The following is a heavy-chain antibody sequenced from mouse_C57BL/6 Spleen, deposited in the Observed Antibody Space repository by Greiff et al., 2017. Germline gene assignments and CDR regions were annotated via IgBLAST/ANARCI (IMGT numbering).Heavy chain of an antibody. CDR3: ARATTVVATRGDYFDY. CDR2: IHPNSGST. D-gene: IGHD1-1*01. J-gene: IGHJ2*01. Sequence: QVQLQQPGAELVKPGASVKLSCKASGYTFTSYWMHWVKQRPGQGLEWIGMIHPNSGSTNYNEKFKSKATLTVDKSSSTAYMQLSSLTSEDSAVYYCARATTVVATRGDYFDYWGQGTTLTVSS. CDR1: GYTFTSYW. V-gene: IGHV1-64*01.